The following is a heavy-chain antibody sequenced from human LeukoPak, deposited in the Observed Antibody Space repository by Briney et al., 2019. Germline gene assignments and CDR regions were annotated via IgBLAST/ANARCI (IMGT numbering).Heavy chain of an antibody. CDR1: GFTFSGYG. CDR3: AKGGPYCSGGSCLSYFDY. Sequence: PGRSLRLSCVASGFTFSGYGMHWVRQAPGKGLDGVAVISYDGSNKYYADSVKGRFTISRDNSKNTLYLQVNSLRAEDTAVYYCAKGGPYCSGGSCLSYFDYWGQGTLVTVSS. J-gene: IGHJ4*02. V-gene: IGHV3-30*18. CDR2: ISYDGSNK. D-gene: IGHD2-15*01.